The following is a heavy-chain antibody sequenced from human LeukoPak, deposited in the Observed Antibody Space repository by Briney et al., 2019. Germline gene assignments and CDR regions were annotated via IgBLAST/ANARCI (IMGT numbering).Heavy chain of an antibody. J-gene: IGHJ5*02. V-gene: IGHV1-18*01. CDR1: GYTFTSYG. D-gene: IGHD5-12*01. CDR2: ISAYNGNT. CDR3: ARHIWLRTPTRGFDP. Sequence: ASVKVSCKASGYTFTSYGISWVRQAPGQGLEWMGWISAYNGNTNYAQKLQGRVTMTTDTSTSTAYMELRSLRSDDTAVYYCARHIWLRTPTRGFDPWGQGTLVTVSS.